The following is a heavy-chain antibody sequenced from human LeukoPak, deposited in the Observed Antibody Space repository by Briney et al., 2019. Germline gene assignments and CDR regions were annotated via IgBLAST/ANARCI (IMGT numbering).Heavy chain of an antibody. CDR2: IIPIFGTA. J-gene: IGHJ4*02. CDR3: ARELGITMVRGAFDY. D-gene: IGHD3-10*01. V-gene: IGHV1-69*13. CDR1: GGTFSSYA. Sequence: SVKVSCKASGGTFSSYAISWVREAPGQGLEWMGGIIPIFGTANYAQKFQGRVTITADESTSTAYMELSSLRSEDTAVYYCARELGITMVRGAFDYWGQGTLVTVSS.